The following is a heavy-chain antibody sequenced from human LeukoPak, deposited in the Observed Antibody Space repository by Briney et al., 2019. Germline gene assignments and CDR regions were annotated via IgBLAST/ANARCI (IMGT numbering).Heavy chain of an antibody. D-gene: IGHD5-24*01. J-gene: IGHJ5*02. Sequence: PGGSLTLSCAASGFTFSSYAMSWVRQAPGKGLEWVSAISGSGGSTYYADSVKGWFTISRDNSHSTLYLQMNSLRGEDTALYYCAKARDAYNYYWFDPWGQGTLVTVSS. CDR2: ISGSGGST. CDR3: AKARDAYNYYWFDP. V-gene: IGHV3-23*01. CDR1: GFTFSSYA.